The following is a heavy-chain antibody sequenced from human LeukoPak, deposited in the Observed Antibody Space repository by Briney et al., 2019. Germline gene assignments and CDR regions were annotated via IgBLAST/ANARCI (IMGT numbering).Heavy chain of an antibody. CDR3: ARDGRIVGQLVYYYYYMDV. CDR2: IKQDGSEK. Sequence: GGSLRLSCAVSGITFSSFWMSWVRQAPGKGLEWVANIKQDGSEKYYVDSVKGRFTISRDNAKNSVYLQMNSLRAEDTAVYYCARDGRIVGQLVYYYYYMDVWGKGTTVTVSS. D-gene: IGHD6-13*01. J-gene: IGHJ6*03. V-gene: IGHV3-7*01. CDR1: GITFSSFW.